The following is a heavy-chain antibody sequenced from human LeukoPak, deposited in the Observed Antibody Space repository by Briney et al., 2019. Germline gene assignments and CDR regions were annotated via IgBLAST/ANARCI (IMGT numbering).Heavy chain of an antibody. CDR2: ISGSGGST. D-gene: IGHD3-9*01. V-gene: IGHV3-23*01. Sequence: GGTLRLSCAASGFTFSSYGMSWVRQAPGKGLEWVSAISGSGGSTYYADSVKGRFTISRDNSKNTLYLQMNSLRAEDTAVYYCAKDVLRYFDWAFDPWGQGTLVTVSS. J-gene: IGHJ5*02. CDR3: AKDVLRYFDWAFDP. CDR1: GFTFSSYG.